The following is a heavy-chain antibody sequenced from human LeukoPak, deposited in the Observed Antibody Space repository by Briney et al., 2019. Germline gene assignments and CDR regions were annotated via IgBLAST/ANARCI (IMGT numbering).Heavy chain of an antibody. D-gene: IGHD3-22*01. CDR3: ARGLNYSDTTGYYPAYMDV. CDR1: GGSFSGYY. CDR2: ISHSGNS. Sequence: SETLSLTCAVYGGSFSGYYWSWIRQPPGKGLEWIGEISHSGNSNYNPSLKSRATISVDTSKNQFSLRLSSLTAADAALYYCARGLNYSDTTGYYPAYMDVWGRGTTVTVSS. V-gene: IGHV4-34*01. J-gene: IGHJ6*03.